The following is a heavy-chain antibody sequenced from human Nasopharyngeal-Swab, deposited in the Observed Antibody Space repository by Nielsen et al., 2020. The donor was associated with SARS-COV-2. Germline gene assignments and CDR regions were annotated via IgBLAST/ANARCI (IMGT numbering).Heavy chain of an antibody. V-gene: IGHV1-2*02. CDR1: GYIFTDYF. CDR2: VNPNNGGT. D-gene: IGHD5-18*01. Sequence: ASVKVSCKTSGYIFTDYFLHWVRQAPGQGLEWMGWVNPNNGGTNYAVKFQDRVTMTGDTSIGTAYMDFHGLTYADTAVYYCARGGSSHGYSFDSWGQGTLVTVAS. CDR3: ARGGSSHGYSFDS. J-gene: IGHJ4*02.